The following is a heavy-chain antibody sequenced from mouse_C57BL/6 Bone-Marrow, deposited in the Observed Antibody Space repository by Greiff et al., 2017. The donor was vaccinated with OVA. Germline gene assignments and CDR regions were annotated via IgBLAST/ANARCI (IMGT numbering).Heavy chain of an antibody. CDR2: IHPNSGST. CDR3: AMEYSYLGYFDY. CDR1: GYTFTSYW. D-gene: IGHD2-12*01. J-gene: IGHJ2*01. V-gene: IGHV1-64*01. Sequence: QVQLQQPGAELVKPGASVKLSCKASGYTFTSYWMHWVKQRPGQGLEWIGMIHPNSGSTNYNEKFKSKDTLTVDKSSSTDYMQLSSLTSEDSAVYYCAMEYSYLGYFDYWGQGTTLTVST.